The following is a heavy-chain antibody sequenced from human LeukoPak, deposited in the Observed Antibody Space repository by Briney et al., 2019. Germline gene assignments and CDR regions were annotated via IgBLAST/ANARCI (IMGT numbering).Heavy chain of an antibody. CDR1: GFTFDDYA. CDR2: ISWNSGSI. Sequence: GRSLRLSCAASGFTFDDYAMHWVRQGPGKGLEWVSGISWNSGSIGYADSVKGRFTISRDNAKNSLYLQMNSLKTEDTAVYYCTTGGVSAMGALIAVAGRTYYYYMDVWGKGTTVTISS. V-gene: IGHV3-9*01. D-gene: IGHD6-19*01. J-gene: IGHJ6*03. CDR3: TTGGVSAMGALIAVAGRTYYYYMDV.